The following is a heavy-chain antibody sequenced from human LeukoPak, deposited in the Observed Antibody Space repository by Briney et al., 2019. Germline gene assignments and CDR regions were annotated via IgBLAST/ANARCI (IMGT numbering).Heavy chain of an antibody. CDR3: ARDNSVGDNAWWFDP. D-gene: IGHD1-26*01. V-gene: IGHV1-46*01. CDR1: GGTFSSYA. CDR2: INPTGGST. J-gene: IGHJ5*02. Sequence: ASVKVSCKASGGTFSSYAISWVRPAPGQGLEWMGLINPTGGSTGYAQKFQGRVTMTRDMSTSTDYMELSSLRSEDTAIYYCARDNSVGDNAWWFDPWGQGTLVTVSS.